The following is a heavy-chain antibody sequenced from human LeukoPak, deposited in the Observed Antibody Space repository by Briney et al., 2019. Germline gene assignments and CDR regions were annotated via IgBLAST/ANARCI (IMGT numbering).Heavy chain of an antibody. CDR2: ISGSGGST. CDR1: GFTFSSYA. V-gene: IGHV3-23*01. CDR3: AKDAVEFCSSTSCLGNDY. Sequence: EGSLRLSCAASGFTFSSYAMNWVRQAPGKGLECVSAISGSGGSTYYADSVKGRFTISRDNSKNTLYLQMNSLRAEDTAVYYCAKDAVEFCSSTSCLGNDYWGQGTLVTVSS. D-gene: IGHD2-2*01. J-gene: IGHJ4*02.